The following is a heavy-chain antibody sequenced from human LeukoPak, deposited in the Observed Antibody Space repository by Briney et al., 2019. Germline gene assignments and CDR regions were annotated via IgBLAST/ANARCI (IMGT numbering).Heavy chain of an antibody. CDR2: IIPIFGIA. Sequence: SVKVSCKASGGTFSSYAISWVRQAPGQGLEWMGGIIPIFGIANYAQKFQGRVTITADKSTSTAYMELSSLRSEDTAVYYCARDKKDAFDIWGQGTMVTVSS. J-gene: IGHJ3*02. V-gene: IGHV1-69*17. CDR3: ARDKKDAFDI. CDR1: GGTFSSYA.